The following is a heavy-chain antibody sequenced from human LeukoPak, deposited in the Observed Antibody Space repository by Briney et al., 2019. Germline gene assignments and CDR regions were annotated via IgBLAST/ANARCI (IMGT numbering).Heavy chain of an antibody. CDR3: AREAPMTTNYAADV. CDR1: GYTFIDSY. D-gene: IGHD2-8*01. Sequence: ASVKVSCKASGYTFIDSYIHWFRQAPGQGLEWMGWINSNSGGTKYAQKFQARVTMTRATSITTAYLDLSRLTSDDTAVYYCAREAPMTTNYAADVWGQGTMVTVSS. V-gene: IGHV1-2*02. J-gene: IGHJ3*01. CDR2: INSNSGGT.